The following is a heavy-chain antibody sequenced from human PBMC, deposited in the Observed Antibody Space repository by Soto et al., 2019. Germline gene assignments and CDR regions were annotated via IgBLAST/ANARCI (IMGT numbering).Heavy chain of an antibody. CDR2: IYFTGNT. V-gene: IGHV4-39*01. D-gene: IGHD6-25*01. J-gene: IGHJ5*02. CDR3: AGQTFTIAAASYGRSNWFDP. Sequence: SENLSLTCSASGGSITSSSHFWGWVRQPPGTGLEWIGTIYFTGNTYYTPSLKSRLTMSIDTSKNEFSLRLNSVTAADTAVYYCAGQTFTIAAASYGRSNWFDPWGPGTLVTVSS. CDR1: GGSITSSSHF.